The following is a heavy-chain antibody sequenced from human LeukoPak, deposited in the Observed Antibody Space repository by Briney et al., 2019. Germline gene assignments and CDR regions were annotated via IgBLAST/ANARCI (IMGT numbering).Heavy chain of an antibody. J-gene: IGHJ4*02. Sequence: PSETLSLTCIVSGVSISSYYWSWLRQSAGKGLEWIGRIYTSGSTNYNPSLKSRVTISVDTSKNQFSLKLSSVTAADTAFYYCARPKYSSSWYFDYWGQGTLVTVSS. D-gene: IGHD6-13*01. CDR1: GVSISSYY. CDR2: IYTSGST. V-gene: IGHV4-4*07. CDR3: ARPKYSSSWYFDY.